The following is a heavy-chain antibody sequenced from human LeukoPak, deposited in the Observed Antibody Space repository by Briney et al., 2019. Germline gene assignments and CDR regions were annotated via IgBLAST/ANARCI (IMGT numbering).Heavy chain of an antibody. V-gene: IGHV3-30*02. CDR1: GYTFSRHG. CDR2: IRYDGSDK. CDR3: AKANCSGGSCYTDY. Sequence: PGGSLRLSCAASGYTFSRHGIHWVRQAPGKGLEWVAFIRYDGSDKYYADSVKGRFTISRDNSKNTLYLQMNSLRAEDTAVYYCAKANCSGGSCYTDYWGQGTLVTVSS. D-gene: IGHD2-15*01. J-gene: IGHJ4*02.